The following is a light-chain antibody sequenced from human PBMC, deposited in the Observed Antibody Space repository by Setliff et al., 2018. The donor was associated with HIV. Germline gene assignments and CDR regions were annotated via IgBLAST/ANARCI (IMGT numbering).Light chain of an antibody. CDR3: SSYTSSSTYV. CDR2: DVS. CDR1: SSDVGGYNY. V-gene: IGLV2-14*03. Sequence: QSALAQPASVSGSPGQSITISCTGTSSDVGGYNYVSWYQQHPGKAPKLRIYDVSNRPSGVSNRFSGSKSGNTASLTISGLQAEDEADYYCSSYTSSSTYVFGTGTRSPS. J-gene: IGLJ1*01.